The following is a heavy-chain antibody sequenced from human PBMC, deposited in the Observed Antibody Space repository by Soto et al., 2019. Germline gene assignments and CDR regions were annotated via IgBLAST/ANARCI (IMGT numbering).Heavy chain of an antibody. CDR1: GFTFDDYV. D-gene: IGHD3-9*01. J-gene: IGHJ4*02. CDR3: ARGYDILTGLIDY. V-gene: IGHV3-33*08. Sequence: GGSLRLSCVASGFTFDDYVMHWVRQAPGKGLEWVAVIWYDGSNKYYADSVKGRFTISRDNSKNTLYLQMNSLRAEDTAVYYCARGYDILTGLIDYWGQGTLVTVSS. CDR2: IWYDGSNK.